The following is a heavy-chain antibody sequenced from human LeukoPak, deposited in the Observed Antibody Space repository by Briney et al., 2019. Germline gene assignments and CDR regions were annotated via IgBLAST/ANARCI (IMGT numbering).Heavy chain of an antibody. J-gene: IGHJ4*02. CDR2: ISRTSSAI. CDR3: AKDRNDFGDYRIFDY. D-gene: IGHD4-17*01. V-gene: IGHV3-48*01. Sequence: GGSLRLSCAASEFAFSSFSMNWVRQAPGKGLEWLSYISRTSSAIYYAGSVKGRFTVSRDNAKNTLYLQMNSLRAEDTAVYYCAKDRNDFGDYRIFDYWGQGTLVTVSS. CDR1: EFAFSSFS.